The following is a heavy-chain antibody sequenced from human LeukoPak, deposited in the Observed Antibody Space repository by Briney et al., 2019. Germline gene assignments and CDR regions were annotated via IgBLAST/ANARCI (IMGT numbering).Heavy chain of an antibody. J-gene: IGHJ4*02. Sequence: SETLSLTCAVYGESFSGYYWSWIRQPPGKGLEWIGEINHSGSTNYNPSLKSRVTISVDTSKNQFSLKLSSVTAADTAVYYCARRPNGRTTVTTRYFDYWGQGTLVTVSS. D-gene: IGHD4-17*01. V-gene: IGHV4-34*01. CDR1: GESFSGYY. CDR3: ARRPNGRTTVTTRYFDY. CDR2: INHSGST.